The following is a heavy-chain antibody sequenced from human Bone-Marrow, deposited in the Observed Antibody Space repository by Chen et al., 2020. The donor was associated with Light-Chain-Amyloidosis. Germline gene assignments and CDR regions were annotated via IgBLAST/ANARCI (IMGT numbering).Heavy chain of an antibody. V-gene: IGHV3-74*01. CDR1: GFTFSSYW. D-gene: IGHD1-20*01. CDR3: TTQGVITGMRY. Sequence: EVQLVESGGGLVQPGGSLRLSCAASGFTFSSYWIHWVRQAPGKGLVWVSRINSDGSSTSYADSVKGLFTISRDNAKNTLYLQMSSLRAEDTAVYYCTTQGVITGMRYWGQGTLVTVSS. J-gene: IGHJ4*02. CDR2: INSDGSST.